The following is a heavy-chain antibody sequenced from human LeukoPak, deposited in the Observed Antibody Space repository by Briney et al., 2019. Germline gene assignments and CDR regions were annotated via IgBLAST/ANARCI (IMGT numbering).Heavy chain of an antibody. J-gene: IGHJ4*02. CDR2: INHSGST. CDR1: GFTFSTYT. V-gene: IGHV4-34*01. D-gene: IGHD6-19*01. Sequence: GSLRLSCAASGFTFSTYTMKWIRQPPGKGLEWIGEINHSGSTNYNPSLKSRVTISVDTSKNQFSLKLSSVTAADTAVYYCARWDENSSGPYYFDYWGQGTLVTVSS. CDR3: ARWDENSSGPYYFDY.